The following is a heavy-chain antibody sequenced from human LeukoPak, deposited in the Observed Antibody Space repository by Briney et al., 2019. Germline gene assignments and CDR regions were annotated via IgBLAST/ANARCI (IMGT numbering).Heavy chain of an antibody. J-gene: IGHJ6*02. D-gene: IGHD2-8*02. CDR3: ARDSGGPYWYYYGMDV. CDR2: IYYSGTT. Sequence: EASETLSLTCNVSSGSITGYYFTWIRQPPGKGLEWLGFIYYSGTTNYSPSFKSRLTMSLDTSKNQVSLRLTSVTAADTAVYYCARDSGGPYWYYYGMDVWGRGTTVTVSS. V-gene: IGHV4-59*01. CDR1: SGSITGYY.